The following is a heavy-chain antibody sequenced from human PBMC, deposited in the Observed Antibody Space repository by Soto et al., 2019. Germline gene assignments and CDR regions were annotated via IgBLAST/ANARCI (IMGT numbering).Heavy chain of an antibody. CDR3: ARGDGFWSGYSYLNY. D-gene: IGHD3-3*01. J-gene: IGHJ4*02. V-gene: IGHV4-61*01. CDR1: GGSVSNSSHY. CDR2: VYYTGST. Sequence: SETLSLTCTVSGGSVSNSSHYWTWIRQPPGTGLEWIGYVYYTGSTNYNPSLHSRVTISVDTSKNQFSLTLSSVTAADTPVYYCARGDGFWSGYSYLNYWGQGTPVTVPQ.